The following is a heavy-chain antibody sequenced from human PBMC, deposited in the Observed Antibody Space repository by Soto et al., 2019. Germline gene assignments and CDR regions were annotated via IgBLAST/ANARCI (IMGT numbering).Heavy chain of an antibody. Sequence: QVQLQESGPGLVKPSQTLSLTCTVSGGSIGSDGYYWSWIRQHPGKGLEYIGHIHYSGDTYYNSSLKSRVIISVDTSRTQFSLSLNSVTAADTAVYYCARAVGQIDYWGQGTLVTVSS. CDR3: ARAVGQIDY. V-gene: IGHV4-31*03. D-gene: IGHD1-26*01. J-gene: IGHJ4*02. CDR2: IHYSGDT. CDR1: GGSIGSDGYY.